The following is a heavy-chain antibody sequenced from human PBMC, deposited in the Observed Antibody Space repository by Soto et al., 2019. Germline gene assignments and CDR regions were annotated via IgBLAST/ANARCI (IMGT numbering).Heavy chain of an antibody. CDR3: ARDRYYYGSGSYYISWFDP. V-gene: IGHV1-18*04. D-gene: IGHD3-10*01. CDR2: ISAYNGNT. Sequence: QVQLVQSGAEVKKPGASVKVSCKTSGYTFTTYGVSWVRQAPGQGLEWMGWISAYNGNTNYAQKLQGRVTMTTDTSTSSAYMDLRGLRSDDTAVYYCARDRYYYGSGSYYISWFDPWGQGTLVTVSS. CDR1: GYTFTTYG. J-gene: IGHJ5*02.